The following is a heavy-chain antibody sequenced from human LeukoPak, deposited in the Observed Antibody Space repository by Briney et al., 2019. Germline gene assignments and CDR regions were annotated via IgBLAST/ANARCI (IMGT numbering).Heavy chain of an antibody. CDR2: IYYSGST. V-gene: IGHV4-31*03. D-gene: IGHD2-15*01. Sequence: SETLSLTCTVSGGSISSGGYYWSWIRQHPGKGLEWIGYIYYSGSTYYNPSLKSRVTISVDTSKNQFSLKLSSVTAADTAVYYCARGYCSGGSCYFDPGRYFDYWGQGTLVTVSS. J-gene: IGHJ4*02. CDR3: ARGYCSGGSCYFDPGRYFDY. CDR1: GGSISSGGYY.